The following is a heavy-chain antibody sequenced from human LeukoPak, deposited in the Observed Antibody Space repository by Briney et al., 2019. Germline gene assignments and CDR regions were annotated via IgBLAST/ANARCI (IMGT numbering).Heavy chain of an antibody. CDR2: IIPILGIA. CDR1: GGTFSSYA. Sequence: RASVKVSCKASGGTFSSYAISWVRQAPGQGLEWMGRIIPILGIANYAQKFQGRVTITADKSTSTAYMELSSLRSEDTAVYYCAKAKRWLQFGPDAFDIWGQGTMVTVSS. V-gene: IGHV1-69*04. J-gene: IGHJ3*02. CDR3: AKAKRWLQFGPDAFDI. D-gene: IGHD5-24*01.